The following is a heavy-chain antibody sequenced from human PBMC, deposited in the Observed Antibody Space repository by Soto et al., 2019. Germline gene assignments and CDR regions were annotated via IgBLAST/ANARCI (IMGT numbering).Heavy chain of an antibody. CDR2: ISYSGST. V-gene: IGHV4-31*03. D-gene: IGHD4-17*01. Sequence: QVQLHESGPGLVKPSQTLSLTCTVSGGSISSGGYYWSWIRQHPGKGLEWIGYISYSGSTYYNPSLGRRVTISVDWSKNQFSLKLTSVTAADTAVYYCASDRDGGDYGRCDPWGQGTLVTVSS. CDR3: ASDRDGGDYGRCDP. CDR1: GGSISSGGYY. J-gene: IGHJ5*02.